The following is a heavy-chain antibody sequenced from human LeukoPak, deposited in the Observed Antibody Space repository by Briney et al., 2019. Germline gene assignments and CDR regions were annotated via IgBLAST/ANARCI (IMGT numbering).Heavy chain of an antibody. J-gene: IGHJ4*02. CDR1: GFTFSSYS. D-gene: IGHD5-24*01. CDR2: ISTSSSYI. Sequence: PGGSLRLSCAASGFTFSSYSMSWVRQAPGKGLEWVSSISTSSSYIYYADSVKGRFTISRDNAKNSLYLQMSSLRAEDTAAYYCARVGEKAFHLWPEIDYWGQGTLVTVS. CDR3: ARVGEKAFHLWPEIDY. V-gene: IGHV3-21*01.